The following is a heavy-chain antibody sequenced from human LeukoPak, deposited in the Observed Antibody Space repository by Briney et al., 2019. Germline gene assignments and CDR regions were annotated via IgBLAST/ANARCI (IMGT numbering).Heavy chain of an antibody. D-gene: IGHD6-13*01. CDR1: GYTFTGYY. V-gene: IGHV1-2*02. CDR2: INPNSGGT. Sequence: ASVKVSCKASGYTFTGYYMHWVRQAPGQGLEWMGWINPNSGGTNYAQKFQGRVTMTRDTSISTAYMELSRLRSDDTAVYYCARNPSGIAAGGPGAFDIWGQGTMVTVSS. J-gene: IGHJ3*02. CDR3: ARNPSGIAAGGPGAFDI.